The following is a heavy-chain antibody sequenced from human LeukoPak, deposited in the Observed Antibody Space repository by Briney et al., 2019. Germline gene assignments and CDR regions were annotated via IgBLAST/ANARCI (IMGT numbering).Heavy chain of an antibody. CDR3: ARDHYGSGSYYGYYYYYGMDV. V-gene: IGHV6-1*01. CDR2: TYYRSKWYN. D-gene: IGHD3-10*01. Sequence: SQTLSLTCAISGDSVSSNSAAWNWIRQSPSRGLEWLGRTYYRSKWYNDYAVSVKSRITINPDTSKNQFSLQLNSVTPEDTAVYYCARDHYGSGSYYGYYYYYGMDVWGQGTRSPSP. J-gene: IGHJ6*02. CDR1: GDSVSSNSAA.